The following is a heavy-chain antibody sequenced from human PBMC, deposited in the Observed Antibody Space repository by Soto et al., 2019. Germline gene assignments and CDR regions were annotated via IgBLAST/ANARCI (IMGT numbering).Heavy chain of an antibody. Sequence: GGSLRLSCAASGFTFSSYGMHWVRQAPGKGLEWVAVISYDGSNKYYADSVKGRFTISRDNSKNTLYLQMNSLRAEDTAVYYCAKDRNGATSIFGVVIISQAAYYYGMDVWGPGTTVTVFS. CDR1: GFTFSSYG. CDR3: AKDRNGATSIFGVVIISQAAYYYGMDV. CDR2: ISYDGSNK. D-gene: IGHD3-3*01. J-gene: IGHJ6*02. V-gene: IGHV3-30*18.